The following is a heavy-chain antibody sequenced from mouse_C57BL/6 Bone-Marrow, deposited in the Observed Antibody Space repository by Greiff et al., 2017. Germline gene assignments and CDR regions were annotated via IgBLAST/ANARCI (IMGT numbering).Heavy chain of an antibody. CDR3: ARPTTVVARSFDY. J-gene: IGHJ2*01. Sequence: QVQLQQSGAELARPGASVKLSCKASGYTFTSYGISWVKQRTGQGLEWIGEIYPRSGNTYYNEKFKGKATLTADKSSSTAYMELRSLTSEDSAVYFCARPTTVVARSFDYWGQGTTLTVSS. CDR2: IYPRSGNT. CDR1: GYTFTSYG. V-gene: IGHV1-81*01. D-gene: IGHD1-1*01.